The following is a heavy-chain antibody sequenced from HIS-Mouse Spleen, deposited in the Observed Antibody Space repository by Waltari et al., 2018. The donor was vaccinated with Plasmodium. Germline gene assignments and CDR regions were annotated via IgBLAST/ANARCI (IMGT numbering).Heavy chain of an antibody. CDR2: IHHSGSN. CDR3: ARGQLGIDAFDI. J-gene: IGHJ3*02. Sequence: QVQLQPWGAGLLKPSETLSITCAVYGGSFSGYYWSWVRQPPGKGLEWIGEIHHSGSNNYNPSLKSRVTISVDTSKNQFSLKLSSVTAADTAVYYCARGQLGIDAFDIWGQGTMVTVSS. CDR1: GGSFSGYY. D-gene: IGHD7-27*01. V-gene: IGHV4-34*01.